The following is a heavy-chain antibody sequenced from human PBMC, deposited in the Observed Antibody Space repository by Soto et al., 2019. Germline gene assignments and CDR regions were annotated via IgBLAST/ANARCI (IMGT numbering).Heavy chain of an antibody. V-gene: IGHV1-18*04. Sequence: QVQLVQSGAEVKKPGASVKVSCKASGYSFTNYGISWVRQAPGQGPEWMGWISGHNGDTNHPQSLQGRVTMTTDTSRNTAYMELRSLRSDDTAVYYCARHRFNYYDNTVYYYFDYWGQGTLVTGSS. CDR1: GYSFTNYG. CDR2: ISGHNGDT. J-gene: IGHJ4*02. D-gene: IGHD3-22*01. CDR3: ARHRFNYYDNTVYYYFDY.